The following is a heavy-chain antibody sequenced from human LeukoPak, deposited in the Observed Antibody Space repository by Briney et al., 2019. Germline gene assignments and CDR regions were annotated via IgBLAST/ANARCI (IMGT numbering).Heavy chain of an antibody. D-gene: IGHD6-19*01. CDR2: TSGSGRSI. CDR1: GFTFSSYA. Sequence: GGSLRLSCAASGFTFSSYAMSWVRQAPGKGLEWVSGTSGSGRSIHYADSVKGRFTISRDNSKNTLYLQMNSLRADDTAVYYCAKDMNSWRDGSGLGDYFDYWGQGTLVTGAS. V-gene: IGHV3-23*01. J-gene: IGHJ4*02. CDR3: AKDMNSWRDGSGLGDYFDY.